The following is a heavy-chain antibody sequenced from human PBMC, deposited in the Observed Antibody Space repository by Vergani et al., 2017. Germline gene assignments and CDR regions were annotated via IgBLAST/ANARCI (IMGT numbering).Heavy chain of an antibody. CDR1: GASLRSSNYY. Sequence: QLQLQESVPGLVKPSATLSLTCSVSGASLRSSNYYWGWIRQPPGKGLEWIASIYYSGSTYYNPSLKSRVTISLDTSKNQFSLKLSSVTAADTAVYFCARHSTVEWLVKLGWIDPWGQGILVTVSS. V-gene: IGHV4-39*01. D-gene: IGHD6-19*01. CDR3: ARHSTVEWLVKLGWIDP. J-gene: IGHJ5*02. CDR2: IYYSGST.